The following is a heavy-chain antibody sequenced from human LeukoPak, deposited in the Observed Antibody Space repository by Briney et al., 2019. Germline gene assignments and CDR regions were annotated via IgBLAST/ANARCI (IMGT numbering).Heavy chain of an antibody. CDR2: INPSGGTT. CDR3: ARSDGNWFDP. D-gene: IGHD2-8*01. CDR1: GYTFTSYY. V-gene: IGHV1-46*01. Sequence: ASVKVSCKASGYTFTSYYIHWVRQAPGQGLEWMGIINPSGGTTTYAQKFQGRVTMTRDTSTGTVYMELSSLRSEDTAVYYCARSDGNWFDPWGQGTLVTVSS. J-gene: IGHJ5*02.